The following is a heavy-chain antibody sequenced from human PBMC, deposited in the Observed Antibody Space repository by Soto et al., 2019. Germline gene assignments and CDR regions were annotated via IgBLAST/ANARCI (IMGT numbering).Heavy chain of an antibody. Sequence: DVQLLESGGGLVQPEGSLRLSCAASGFTFSSYAMGWVRQGPGKGLEWVAVVCIGGSTHYADSVRGRFTISRDNSKNTLSLQMNSLTAEDTAVYFCAKRRGAGGHFGYWGQGALVTVSS. D-gene: IGHD2-15*01. V-gene: IGHV3-23*01. CDR1: GFTFSSYA. CDR2: VCIGGST. J-gene: IGHJ4*02. CDR3: AKRRGAGGHFGY.